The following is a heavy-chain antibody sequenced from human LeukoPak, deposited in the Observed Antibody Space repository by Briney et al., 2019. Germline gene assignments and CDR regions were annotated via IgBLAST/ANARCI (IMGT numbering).Heavy chain of an antibody. Sequence: GGSLRLSCAASGFTFSDYYMSWIRQAPGKGLEWVSYISSSSSYTNYADSVKGRFTISRDNAKNSLYLQMNSLRAEDTAVYYCARPYCGGDCYWSSWFDPWGQGTLVTVSS. D-gene: IGHD2-21*02. CDR1: GFTFSDYY. V-gene: IGHV3-11*06. J-gene: IGHJ5*02. CDR3: ARPYCGGDCYWSSWFDP. CDR2: ISSSSSYT.